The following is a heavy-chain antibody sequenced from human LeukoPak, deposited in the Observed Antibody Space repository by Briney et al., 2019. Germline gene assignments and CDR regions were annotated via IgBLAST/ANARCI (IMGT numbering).Heavy chain of an antibody. J-gene: IGHJ3*02. Sequence: SETLSLTCTVCGGSISSYYWSWIRQPPGKGLEWIGYIYYSGSTNYNPSLKSRVTISVDTSKNQFSLKLSSVTAADTAVYYCARDHLGASHGVSRAFDIWGQGTMVTVSS. CDR1: GGSISSYY. CDR2: IYYSGST. CDR3: ARDHLGASHGVSRAFDI. D-gene: IGHD3-10*01. V-gene: IGHV4-59*01.